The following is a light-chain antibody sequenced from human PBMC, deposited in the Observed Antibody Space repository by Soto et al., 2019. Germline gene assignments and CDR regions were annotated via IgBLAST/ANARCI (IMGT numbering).Light chain of an antibody. J-gene: IGKJ1*01. Sequence: GLTKSPGTLSLSQEQRATLSCRARQSISSSFLAWYQQKPGQAPRLLIYDASSRATGIPSRFSGSGSGTDFTLTISSLEPEDFAVYYCQQYNNWPGTFGQGTKVAIK. V-gene: IGKV3D-20*02. CDR3: QQYNNWPGT. CDR1: QSISSSF. CDR2: DAS.